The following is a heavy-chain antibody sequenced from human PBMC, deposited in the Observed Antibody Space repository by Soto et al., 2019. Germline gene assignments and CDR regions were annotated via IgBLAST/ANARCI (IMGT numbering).Heavy chain of an antibody. Sequence: SETLSLTCTVSGGSISSSSYYWGWIRQPPGKGLEWIGSIYYSGRTYYNPSLKSLVTISVDTSKNHFSLKLRSVTAADTAVYYCARQVHGYNCFFRWGQGTLVTVSS. CDR2: IYYSGRT. V-gene: IGHV4-39*01. D-gene: IGHD5-18*01. CDR3: ARQVHGYNCFFR. CDR1: GGSISSSSYY. J-gene: IGHJ4*02.